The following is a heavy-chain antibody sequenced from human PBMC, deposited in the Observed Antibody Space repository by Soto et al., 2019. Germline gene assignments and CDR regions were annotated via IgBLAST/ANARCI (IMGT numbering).Heavy chain of an antibody. CDR2: LSGCGGST. CDR3: AKAGYCSGGSCYIFDAFDI. J-gene: IGHJ3*02. Sequence: EVQLLESGGGLVQPGGSLRLSCAASGFTFSSYAMSWVRQAPGKGLEWVSALSGCGGSTYYADSVKGRFTISRDNSKNTLYLHMNRLRAEDTSVYYCAKAGYCSGGSCYIFDAFDIWGQGTMVTVSS. CDR1: GFTFSSYA. D-gene: IGHD2-15*01. V-gene: IGHV3-23*01.